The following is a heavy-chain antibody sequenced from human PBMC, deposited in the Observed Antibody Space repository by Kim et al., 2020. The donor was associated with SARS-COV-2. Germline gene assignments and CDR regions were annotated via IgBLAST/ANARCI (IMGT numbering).Heavy chain of an antibody. Sequence: GSLRLSCAASGFTVSSNYMSWVRQAPGKGLEWVSVIYSGGSTYYADSVKGRFTISRDNSKNTLYLQMNSLRAEDTAVYYCASGIPTVPFDYWGQGTLVTVSS. CDR1: GFTVSSNY. D-gene: IGHD2-2*01. V-gene: IGHV3-66*02. J-gene: IGHJ4*02. CDR3: ASGIPTVPFDY. CDR2: IYSGGST.